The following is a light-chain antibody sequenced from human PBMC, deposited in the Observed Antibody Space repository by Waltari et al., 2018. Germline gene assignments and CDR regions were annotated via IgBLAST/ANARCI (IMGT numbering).Light chain of an antibody. CDR1: QGVNSN. Sequence: EIVMTQSPATLSVSPGESATLSCRASQGVNSNLAWYQQKPGQAPRLRIYGASTRATGLPARFSGGGSGTEFTLTISSLQSEDFAVYYCQHYDNWPYTFGQGTKLEIK. J-gene: IGKJ2*01. CDR3: QHYDNWPYT. CDR2: GAS. V-gene: IGKV3-15*01.